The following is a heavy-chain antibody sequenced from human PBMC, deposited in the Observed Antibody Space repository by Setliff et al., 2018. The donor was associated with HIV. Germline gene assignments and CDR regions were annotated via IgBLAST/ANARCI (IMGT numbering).Heavy chain of an antibody. CDR3: ARHRVITGSFDS. D-gene: IGHD3-10*01. CDR1: GGSINTGDYY. CDR2: VFYSGRA. V-gene: IGHV4-39*01. Sequence: PSETLSLTCNVSGGSINTGDYYWGWIRQPPGKGLEWIGSVFYSGRAYYNPSLKSRVTISVDTSKNQFSLRVNSVTAADTAVFYCARHRVITGSFDSWGQGTLVTVSS. J-gene: IGHJ4*02.